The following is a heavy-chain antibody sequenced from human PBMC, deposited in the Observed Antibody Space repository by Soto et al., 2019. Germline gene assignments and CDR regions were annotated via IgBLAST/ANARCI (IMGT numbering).Heavy chain of an antibody. J-gene: IGHJ6*03. CDR3: ARERPGYYYLDV. CDR2: ISAYTGNT. CDR1: GYTFTSYG. Sequence: GASVKVSCKASGYTFTSYGISWVRQAPGRGLEWMGWISAYTGNTNYAQKLQGRVTMTTDTSTSTAYMELRSLRSDDTAVYYCARERPGYYYLDVWGKGTTVTVSS. V-gene: IGHV1-18*01.